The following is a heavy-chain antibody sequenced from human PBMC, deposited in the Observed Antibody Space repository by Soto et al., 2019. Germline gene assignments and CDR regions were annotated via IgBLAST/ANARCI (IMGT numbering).Heavy chain of an antibody. V-gene: IGHV4-30-4*02. Sequence: SETLSLTCTVSGGSISSGDYYWSWIRQPPWKGLEWIGYIYHSGSTYYNPSLKSRVTISVDTSKNQFSLKLSSVTAADTAVYYCARHPSDFWFDPWGQGTMVTVSS. CDR2: IYHSGST. CDR1: GGSISSGDYY. D-gene: IGHD2-21*02. J-gene: IGHJ5*01. CDR3: ARHPSDFWFDP.